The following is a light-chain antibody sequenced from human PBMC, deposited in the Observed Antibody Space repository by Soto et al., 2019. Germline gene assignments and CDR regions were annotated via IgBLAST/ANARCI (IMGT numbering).Light chain of an antibody. CDR1: SSDVGGYNY. CDR3: SSYTTTSTYV. J-gene: IGLJ1*01. V-gene: IGLV2-14*01. Sequence: QSALTQPASVSGSPGQSITISCTGTSSDVGGYNYVSWYQQHPGKAPKLMIYEVSNRPSGVSYRFSGSKSGNTASLTISGLQAEDEADYYCSSYTTTSTYVFGTGTKV. CDR2: EVS.